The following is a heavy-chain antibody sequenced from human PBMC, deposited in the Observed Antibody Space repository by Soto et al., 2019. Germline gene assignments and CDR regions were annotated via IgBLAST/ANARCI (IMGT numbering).Heavy chain of an antibody. V-gene: IGHV3-30-3*01. Sequence: PGGSLRLSCAASGFTFSSYAMHWVRQAPGKGLEWVAVISYDGSNKYYADSVKGRFTISRDNSKNTLYLQMNSLRAEDTAVYYCARDGAYYDFWSGYYGSPSHYDYGMDVWGQGTTVTVSS. D-gene: IGHD3-3*01. CDR3: ARDGAYYDFWSGYYGSPSHYDYGMDV. J-gene: IGHJ6*02. CDR1: GFTFSSYA. CDR2: ISYDGSNK.